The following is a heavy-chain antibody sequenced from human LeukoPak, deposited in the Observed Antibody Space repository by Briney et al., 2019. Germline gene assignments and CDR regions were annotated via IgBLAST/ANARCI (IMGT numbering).Heavy chain of an antibody. CDR1: GFTFSNYA. D-gene: IGHD3-10*01. V-gene: IGHV3-7*01. CDR2: INRDGSKK. Sequence: AGGSLRLSCAASGFTFSNYAMNWVRQAPGKGLEWVANINRDGSKKYYVDSVKGRFTISRDNAKNSLYLQMNSLRAEDAAVYYCVREIFGLDYWGQGTLVTVSS. J-gene: IGHJ4*02. CDR3: VREIFGLDY.